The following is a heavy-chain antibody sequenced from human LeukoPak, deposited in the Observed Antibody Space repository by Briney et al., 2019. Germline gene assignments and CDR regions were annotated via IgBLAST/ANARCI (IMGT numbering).Heavy chain of an antibody. CDR2: ILYSRST. J-gene: IGHJ4*02. CDR1: GDSISSSMFY. D-gene: IGHD5-24*01. CDR3: ARERVEYLRDGFFDY. Sequence: ETLSLTCTVSGDSISSSMFYGGWIRQPPGRGLEWIANILYSRSTYYNPPLTIPINISVNTSKNQFSLKLSSVTATDTAAYFXARERVEYLRDGFFDYWGQGALVTVSS. V-gene: IGHV4-39*07.